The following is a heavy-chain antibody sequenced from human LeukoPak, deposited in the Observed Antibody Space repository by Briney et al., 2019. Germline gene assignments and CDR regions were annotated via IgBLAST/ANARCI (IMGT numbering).Heavy chain of an antibody. J-gene: IGHJ5*02. CDR1: GFTFSSYA. V-gene: IGHV3-23*01. Sequence: GGSLRLSCAASGFTFSSYAMSWVRQAPGKGLEWVSAISGSGGSTYYADSVKGRFTISRDNSKNTMYLQMNSLRAEDTAVYYCARRNGDYDYNRFDPWGQGTLVTVSS. D-gene: IGHD3-3*01. CDR2: ISGSGGST. CDR3: ARRNGDYDYNRFDP.